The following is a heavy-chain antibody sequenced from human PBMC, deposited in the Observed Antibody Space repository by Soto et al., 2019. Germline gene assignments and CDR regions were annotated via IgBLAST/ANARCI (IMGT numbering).Heavy chain of an antibody. V-gene: IGHV3-11*01. J-gene: IGHJ6*02. CDR2: SSNRDRST. D-gene: IGHD3-3*01. CDR3: ARAWKIEKFGVISMSKGLDV. CDR1: GFIFSDYY. Sequence: QVQLVESGGGLVKPGGSLRLSCAASGFIFSDYYMTWIRQAPGKGLEWLSCSSNRDRSTYYADSVKDRFVVSKDNAKNLEYLQMNSLRAEDTAVYFCARAWKIEKFGVISMSKGLDVWGQGTTVTVSS.